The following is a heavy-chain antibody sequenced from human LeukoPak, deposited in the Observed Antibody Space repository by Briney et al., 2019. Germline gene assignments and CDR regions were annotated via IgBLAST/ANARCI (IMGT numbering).Heavy chain of an antibody. CDR1: GFTFSNAW. J-gene: IGHJ4*02. CDR2: ISGSGGNT. D-gene: IGHD6-13*01. V-gene: IGHV3-23*01. CDR3: AKDSSSWYFDY. Sequence: PGGSLRLSCAASGFTFSNAWMSWVRQAPGKGLEWVSAISGSGGNTYYADSVKGRFTISRDNSNNTLYLQMNSLRAEDTAVYYCAKDSSSWYFDYWGQGTLVTVSS.